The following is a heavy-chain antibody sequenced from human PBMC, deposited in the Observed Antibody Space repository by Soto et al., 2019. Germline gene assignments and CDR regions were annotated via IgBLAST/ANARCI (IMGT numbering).Heavy chain of an antibody. J-gene: IGHJ4*02. Sequence: SETLSLTCAVYGGSFSGYYWSWIRQPPGKGLEWIGEINHSGSTNYNPSLKSRVTISVDTSKNQFSLKLSSVTAADTAVYYCARVGQFFVITIFGVPIWGYYFDYWGQGTLVTVSS. V-gene: IGHV4-34*01. D-gene: IGHD3-3*01. CDR2: INHSGST. CDR3: ARVGQFFVITIFGVPIWGYYFDY. CDR1: GGSFSGYY.